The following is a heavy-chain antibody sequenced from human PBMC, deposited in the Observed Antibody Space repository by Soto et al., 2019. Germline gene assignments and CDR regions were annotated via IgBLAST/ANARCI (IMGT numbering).Heavy chain of an antibody. D-gene: IGHD1-26*01. CDR1: GYTFTSYH. CDR2: INPSGGYT. CDR3: ASGCGRGNCYYGMDF. J-gene: IGHJ6*02. Sequence: ASVKVSCKASGYTFTSYHLHWVRQAPGHGLEWMGLINPSGGYTNYAQKFQGRVTMTRDTSTSTVYMELSSLRSEDTAVYYCASGCGRGNCYYGMDFWGQGTKVTVSS. V-gene: IGHV1-46*01.